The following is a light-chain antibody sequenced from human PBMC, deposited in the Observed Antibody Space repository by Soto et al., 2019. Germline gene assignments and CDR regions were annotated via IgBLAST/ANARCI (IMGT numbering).Light chain of an antibody. Sequence: DIQMTQSPSTLSASVGDRVTITCRASQSISSWLAWYQQKPGKAPKLLIYDASSLESGVPSRFSGSGSGTEFTLTISSLQPDDFVAYYCQQYNSWTFGQGTKVEIK. CDR3: QQYNSWT. CDR2: DAS. J-gene: IGKJ1*01. V-gene: IGKV1-5*01. CDR1: QSISSW.